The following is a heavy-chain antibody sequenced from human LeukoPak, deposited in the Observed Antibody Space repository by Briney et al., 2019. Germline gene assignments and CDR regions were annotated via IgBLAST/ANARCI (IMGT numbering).Heavy chain of an antibody. Sequence: SETLSLTCTVSGGSISSYYWSWIRQPAGKGLEWIGRIYTSGSTNYNPSLKSRVTISVDTSKNQFSLKLSSVTAADTAVYYCARSGYYDSSGLWRADYYYYMDVWGKGTTVTISS. J-gene: IGHJ6*03. V-gene: IGHV4-4*07. D-gene: IGHD3-22*01. CDR2: IYTSGST. CDR1: GGSISSYY. CDR3: ARSGYYDSSGLWRADYYYYMDV.